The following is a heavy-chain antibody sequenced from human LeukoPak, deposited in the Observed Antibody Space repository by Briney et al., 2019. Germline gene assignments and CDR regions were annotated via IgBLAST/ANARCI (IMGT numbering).Heavy chain of an antibody. V-gene: IGHV3-48*03. D-gene: IGHD3-16*01. Sequence: GGSLRLSCAASGFTFSSYEMNWVRQAPGKGLEWVSYISSSDSTIYYADSVKGRFTISRDNAKNSLYLQMNSLRAEDTAVYYCARIGGFYPRNWFDPWGQGTLVTVSS. CDR1: GFTFSSYE. J-gene: IGHJ5*02. CDR3: ARIGGFYPRNWFDP. CDR2: ISSSDSTI.